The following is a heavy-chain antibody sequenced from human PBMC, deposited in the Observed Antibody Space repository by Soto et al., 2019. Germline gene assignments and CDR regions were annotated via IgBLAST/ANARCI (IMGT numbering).Heavy chain of an antibody. V-gene: IGHV3-73*01. D-gene: IGHD6-13*01. Sequence: GSLRLSCSASGFTFSVSAMHWVRQASGKGLEWVGRIRSKANSYATAYAASVKGRFTISRDDSKNTAYLQMNSLKTEDTAVYYCTRRAAAAAVVPYGMDVWGQGTTVTVAS. CDR2: IRSKANSYAT. J-gene: IGHJ6*02. CDR3: TRRAAAAAVVPYGMDV. CDR1: GFTFSVSA.